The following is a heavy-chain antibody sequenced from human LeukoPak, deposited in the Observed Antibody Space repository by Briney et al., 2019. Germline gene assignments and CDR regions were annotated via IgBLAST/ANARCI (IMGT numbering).Heavy chain of an antibody. Sequence: PGGSLRLSCAASGFTVITNYMTWFRQAPGKGLQWVSVLYSDGNTKYADSVQGRFTISRDNSKNTLYLEMNSLSPDDTAVYYCARGVEPLAANTLAYWGQGTLVTVSS. V-gene: IGHV3-53*01. CDR3: ARGVEPLAANTLAY. D-gene: IGHD1-14*01. CDR1: GFTVITNY. J-gene: IGHJ4*02. CDR2: LYSDGNT.